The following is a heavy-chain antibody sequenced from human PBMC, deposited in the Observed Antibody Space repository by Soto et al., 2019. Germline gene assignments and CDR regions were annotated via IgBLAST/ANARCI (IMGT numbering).Heavy chain of an antibody. CDR1: GGSVSSGSYY. V-gene: IGHV4-61*01. D-gene: IGHD1-26*01. CDR2: IYYSGST. Sequence: PSETLSLTCTVSGGSVSSGSYYWSWIRQPPGKGLEWIGNIYYSGSTNYNPSLKSRVTISVDTSKNQFSLKLSSVTAADTAVYYCARAWLGSYVHYFENWDMETLFTVDS. CDR3: ARAWLGSYVHYFEN. J-gene: IGHJ4*02.